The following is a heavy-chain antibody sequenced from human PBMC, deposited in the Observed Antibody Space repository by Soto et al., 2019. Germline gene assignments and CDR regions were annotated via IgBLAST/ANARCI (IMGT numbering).Heavy chain of an antibody. Sequence: SGPTLVNPTQTLTLTCTFSGFSLSTSGMCVSWIRQPPGKTLEWLARIDWDDDKYYSTSLKTRLTFSKDTSKNQVVLTMTNMDPVDTATYYCARFTVTTTYYGMDVWGQGTTVTVSS. J-gene: IGHJ6*02. CDR1: GFSLSTSGMC. D-gene: IGHD4-17*01. CDR3: ARFTVTTTYYGMDV. CDR2: IDWDDDK. V-gene: IGHV2-70*11.